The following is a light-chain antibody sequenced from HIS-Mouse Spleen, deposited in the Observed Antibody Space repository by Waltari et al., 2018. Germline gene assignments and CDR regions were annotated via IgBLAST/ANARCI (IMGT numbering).Light chain of an antibody. CDR2: DVS. CDR3: SSYTSSSTEV. V-gene: IGLV2-14*03. J-gene: IGLJ2*01. Sequence: QSALTQPASVSGSPGQSITISCTGTSSDVGGYNYVSWYQQHPGKAPKLMIYDVSNRPSGVSTRFSGSKSGHTASLTISGLQAEDEADYYCSSYTSSSTEVFGGGTKLTVL. CDR1: SSDVGGYNY.